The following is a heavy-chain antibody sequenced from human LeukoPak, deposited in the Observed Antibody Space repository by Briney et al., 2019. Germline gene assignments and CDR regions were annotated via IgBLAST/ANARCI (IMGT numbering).Heavy chain of an antibody. J-gene: IGHJ3*02. CDR1: GGSISSYY. D-gene: IGHD3-10*01. CDR2: IYYSGST. V-gene: IGHV4-59*08. Sequence: SETRSLTCTVSGGSISSYYWSWIRQPPGKGLEWIGYIYYSGSTNYNPSLKSRVTISVDTSKNQFSLKLSSVTAADTAVYYCARYYDSGSYYRLHAFDIWGQGTMVTVSA. CDR3: ARYYDSGSYYRLHAFDI.